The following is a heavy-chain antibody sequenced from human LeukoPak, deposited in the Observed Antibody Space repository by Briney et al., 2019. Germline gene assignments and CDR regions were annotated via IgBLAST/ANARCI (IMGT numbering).Heavy chain of an antibody. CDR1: GFTFDDYG. Sequence: GGPLRLSCAASGFTFDDYGMSWVRQAPGKGLEWVSGINWNGGSTGYADSVKGRFTISRDNAKNSLYLQMNSLRAEDTALYHCARAYCSGGSCLELDYWGQGTLVAVSS. CDR2: INWNGGST. D-gene: IGHD2-15*01. CDR3: ARAYCSGGSCLELDY. J-gene: IGHJ4*02. V-gene: IGHV3-20*01.